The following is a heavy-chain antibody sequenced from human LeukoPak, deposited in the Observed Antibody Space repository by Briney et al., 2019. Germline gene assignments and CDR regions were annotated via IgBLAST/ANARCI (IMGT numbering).Heavy chain of an antibody. CDR3: STTYYYDSSEGY. D-gene: IGHD3-22*01. V-gene: IGHV3-15*07. Sequence: GGSLRLSCAASGFTFSNAWMNWVRQALGKGLEWVGRIKSKTDGGTTDYAAPVKGRFTISRDDSKNTLYLQMNSLKTEDTAVYYCSTTYYYDSSEGYWGQGTLVTVSS. CDR2: IKSKTDGGTT. CDR1: GFTFSNAW. J-gene: IGHJ4*02.